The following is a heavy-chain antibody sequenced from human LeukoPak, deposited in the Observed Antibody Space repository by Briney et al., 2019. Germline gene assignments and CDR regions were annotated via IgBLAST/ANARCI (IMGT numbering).Heavy chain of an antibody. CDR2: MNPNSGNT. V-gene: IGHV1-8*01. J-gene: IGHJ5*02. Sequence: ASVKISCKASGSSFTDYDINWVRQTTGQGLEWMGWMNPNSGNTDYAQNFQGRVTMTTDTSISTAYMELSGLRSEDTPIYYCAGGWEPYDYFFDPWGQGTLVIVSS. D-gene: IGHD5-12*01. CDR1: GSSFTDYD. CDR3: AGGWEPYDYFFDP.